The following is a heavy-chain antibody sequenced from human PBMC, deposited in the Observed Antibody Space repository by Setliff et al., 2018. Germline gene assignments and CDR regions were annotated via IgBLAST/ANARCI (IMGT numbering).Heavy chain of an antibody. Sequence: GESLTISCAASGFSFSNYWMHWVRQAPGKGLVWVSRINSDGSSTNYADSVKGQFTVSRDNAKNTLYLQMNSLRAEDTAVYYCARDGHNVYYFDYWGLGTLVTVSS. CDR3: ARDGHNVYYFDY. V-gene: IGHV3-74*01. CDR2: INSDGSST. D-gene: IGHD1-1*01. J-gene: IGHJ4*02. CDR1: GFSFSNYW.